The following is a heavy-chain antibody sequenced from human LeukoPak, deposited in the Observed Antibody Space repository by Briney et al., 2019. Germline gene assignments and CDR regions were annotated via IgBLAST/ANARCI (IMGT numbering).Heavy chain of an antibody. Sequence: GGSLRLSCVTSGFTFSSFWMSWVRQAPGKGLEWVANINQDGSEKNYVDSVKGRLTISRDNAKNSVYLQMNSLRADDTAVYYCVRPSSYSCAWGSDHWGQGTLVTVCS. CDR3: VRPSSYSCAWGSDH. D-gene: IGHD3-16*01. V-gene: IGHV3-7*01. J-gene: IGHJ4*02. CDR2: INQDGSEK. CDR1: GFTFSSFW.